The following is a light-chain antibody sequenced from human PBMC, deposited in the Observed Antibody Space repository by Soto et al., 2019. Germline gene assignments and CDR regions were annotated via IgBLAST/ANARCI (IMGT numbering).Light chain of an antibody. V-gene: IGKV3-11*01. CDR1: QNVGND. J-gene: IGKJ4*01. Sequence: EIVLTQSPATLSLSPGERATLSCRASQNVGNDLVWYHQKRGQAPRLLIYSASNRATGIPARFSGSGSGTGFTITISSLEPEGFEAYGWQKRSNWPPTFGGGTKVEIK. CDR2: SAS. CDR3: QKRSNWPPT.